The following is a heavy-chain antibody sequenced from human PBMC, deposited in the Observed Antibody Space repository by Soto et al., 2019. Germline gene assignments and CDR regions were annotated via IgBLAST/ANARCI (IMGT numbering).Heavy chain of an antibody. D-gene: IGHD3-22*01. CDR1: GGSISSSSYY. CDR2: IYYSGST. J-gene: IGHJ5*02. V-gene: IGHV4-39*01. Sequence: QLQLQESGPGLVKPSETLSLTCTVSGGSISSSSYYWGWIRQPPGKGLEWIGSIYYSGSTYYNPSLKSRVTISVDTSKNQFSLKLSSVTAADTAVYYCGVAPWYYYDSSGYYPWGQGTLVTVSS. CDR3: GVAPWYYYDSSGYYP.